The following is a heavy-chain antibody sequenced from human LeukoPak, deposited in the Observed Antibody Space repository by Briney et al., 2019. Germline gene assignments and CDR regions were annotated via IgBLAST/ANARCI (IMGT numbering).Heavy chain of an antibody. D-gene: IGHD3-10*01. V-gene: IGHV4-34*01. Sequence: ASETLSLTCAVYGGSFSGYYWSWIRQPPGKGLEWIGEINHSGSTNYNPSLKSRVTISADTSKNQFSLKLSSVTAADTAVFYCARQIDGFGEFDYFDYWGQGTLVTASS. CDR2: INHSGST. CDR1: GGSFSGYY. J-gene: IGHJ4*02. CDR3: ARQIDGFGEFDYFDY.